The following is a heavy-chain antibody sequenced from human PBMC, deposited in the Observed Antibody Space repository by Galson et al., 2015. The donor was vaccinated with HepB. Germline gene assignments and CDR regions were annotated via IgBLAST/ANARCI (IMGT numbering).Heavy chain of an antibody. J-gene: IGHJ3*02. CDR1: GGSISSSNYY. V-gene: IGHV4-39*01. D-gene: IGHD1-26*01. CDR2: IHHGGNT. CDR3: ARLMMGSGTYFDDAFDI. Sequence: SETLSLTCTLSGGSISSSNYYWGWIRQPPGKGLEWIGSIHHGGNTYYNPSLKSRVTMSVDTSKNQFSLNLNSVTAADTAVYYCARLMMGSGTYFDDAFDIWGQGTMVTVSS.